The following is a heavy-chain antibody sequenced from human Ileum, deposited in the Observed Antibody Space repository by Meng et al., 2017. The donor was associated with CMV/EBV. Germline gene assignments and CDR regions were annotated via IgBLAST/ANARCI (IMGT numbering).Heavy chain of an antibody. Sequence: ASVKVSCKASGYTFTSHYMHWVRQAPGQGLEWMGIINPSGGSTSYAQKFQGRVTMTRDTSTSTVYMELSSLRSEDTAVYYCARDSYGVPAADYGMDVWGQGTTVTVSS. CDR3: ARDSYGVPAADYGMDV. D-gene: IGHD2-2*01. J-gene: IGHJ6*02. CDR2: INPSGGST. CDR1: GYTFTSHY. V-gene: IGHV1-46*01.